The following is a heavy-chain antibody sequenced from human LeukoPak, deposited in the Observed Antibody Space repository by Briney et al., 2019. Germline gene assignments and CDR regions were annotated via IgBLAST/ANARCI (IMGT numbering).Heavy chain of an antibody. CDR3: ATTSVRDGFNYFDY. D-gene: IGHD5-24*01. CDR1: GGTFITYG. Sequence: EASVKVSCKASGGTFITYGINWVRQAPGQGLEWMGGIVPMFGIANYAQKFEGRVSITTDESSTTAYMELSSLRSEDTAFYYCATTSVRDGFNYFDYWGQGALVTVSS. V-gene: IGHV1-69*05. CDR2: IVPMFGIA. J-gene: IGHJ4*02.